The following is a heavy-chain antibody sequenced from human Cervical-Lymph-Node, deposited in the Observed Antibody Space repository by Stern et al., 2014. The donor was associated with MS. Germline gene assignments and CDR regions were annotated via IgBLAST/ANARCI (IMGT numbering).Heavy chain of an antibody. CDR3: ARTDASGYQAYFFDF. V-gene: IGHV2-70*04. D-gene: IGHD3-22*01. CDR2: IDWDDDK. Sequence: QVTLRESGPALVKPTQTLTLTCTFSGLSLSTSGTRLSWIRQPPRKPLEWLAHIDWDDDKFYSTSLRTRLTISKDTSKNQVVLTMANMDPVDTATYYCARTDASGYQAYFFDFWGQGLLVTVSS. J-gene: IGHJ4*02. CDR1: GLSLSTSGTR.